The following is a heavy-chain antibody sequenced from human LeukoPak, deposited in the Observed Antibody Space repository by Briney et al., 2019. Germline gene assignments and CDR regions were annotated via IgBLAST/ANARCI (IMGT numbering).Heavy chain of an antibody. V-gene: IGHV5-51*01. CDR2: IYPGDSDT. D-gene: IGHD3-10*01. J-gene: IGHJ4*02. CDR1: GYSFTRNW. Sequence: GESLKISCKGSGYSFTRNWIGWVRQMPGKGLEWMGIIYPGDSDTRYSPSFQGQVTISADKPISTAYLQWSSLKASDTAMYYCARQGYGSGTYYNVFLDYWGQGTLVTVSS. CDR3: ARQGYGSGTYYNVFLDY.